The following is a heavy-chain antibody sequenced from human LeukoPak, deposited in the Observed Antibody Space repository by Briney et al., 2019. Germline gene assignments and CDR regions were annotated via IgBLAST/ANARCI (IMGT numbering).Heavy chain of an antibody. CDR2: INSDGSST. Sequence: PGGSLRLSCAASGFTVSSNYMSWVRQAPGKGLVWVSRINSDGSSTSYADSVKGRFTISRDNAKNTLYLQMNSLRAEDTGVYYCATDPSVYSSSCYLVNWGQGTLVTVSS. CDR1: GFTVSSNY. CDR3: ATDPSVYSSSCYLVN. V-gene: IGHV3-74*01. D-gene: IGHD6-13*01. J-gene: IGHJ4*02.